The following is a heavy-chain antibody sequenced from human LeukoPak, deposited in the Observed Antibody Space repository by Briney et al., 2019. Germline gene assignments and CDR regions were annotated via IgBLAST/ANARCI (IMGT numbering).Heavy chain of an antibody. D-gene: IGHD4-11*01. CDR3: ANGLIRLQYTSYYYYGMDV. Sequence: SVKVSCKASGGTFSSYAISWVRQAPGQGLEWVGGIIPIFGTANYAQKFQGRVTITADESTSTAYMELSSLRSEDTAVYYCANGLIRLQYTSYYYYGMDVWGQGTTVTVSS. CDR2: IIPIFGTA. V-gene: IGHV1-69*13. CDR1: GGTFSSYA. J-gene: IGHJ6*02.